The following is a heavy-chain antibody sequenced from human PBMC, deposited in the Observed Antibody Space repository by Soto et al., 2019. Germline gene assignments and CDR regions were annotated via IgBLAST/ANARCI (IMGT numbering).Heavy chain of an antibody. V-gene: IGHV4-39*01. CDR2: IYYSGST. J-gene: IGHJ5*02. CDR3: ARQYCSGGSCYSNWFDP. D-gene: IGHD2-15*01. Sequence: PSETLSLTCTVSGGSISSSSYYWGWIRQPPGKGLEWIGSIYYSGSTYYNPSLKSRVTISVDTSKNQFSLKLSSVTAADTAVYYCARQYCSGGSCYSNWFDPWGQGTLVTAPQ. CDR1: GGSISSSSYY.